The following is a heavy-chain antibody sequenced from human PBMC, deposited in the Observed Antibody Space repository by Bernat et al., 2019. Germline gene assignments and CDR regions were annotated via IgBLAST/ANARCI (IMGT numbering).Heavy chain of an antibody. CDR1: GFTFISYA. J-gene: IGHJ4*02. Sequence: EVQLVESGGGLVQPGGSLRLSCAASGFTFISYAMGWFRQAPGKGLEWVSAIIGSGGSTYYADSVKGRFTISRDNSKNTLYLQMNSLRAEDTAVYYCAKDLGSGYVGSGYWGQGTLVTVSS. CDR3: AKDLGSGYVGSGY. V-gene: IGHV3-23*04. D-gene: IGHD5-12*01. CDR2: IIGSGGST.